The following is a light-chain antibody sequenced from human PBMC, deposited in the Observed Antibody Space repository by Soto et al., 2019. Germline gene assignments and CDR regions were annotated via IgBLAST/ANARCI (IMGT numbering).Light chain of an antibody. V-gene: IGKV1-5*01. CDR3: QQYDTYPWP. CDR1: QSISSW. Sequence: DIQMTQSPSTLSASGLYIVAITCXASQSISSWLAWYQQKPGKAPKLLIYDASTLQSGVPSRFSGSGSGTEFTLTISSLEPDAFATYYCQQYDTYPWPFGQGTKV. CDR2: DAS. J-gene: IGKJ1*01.